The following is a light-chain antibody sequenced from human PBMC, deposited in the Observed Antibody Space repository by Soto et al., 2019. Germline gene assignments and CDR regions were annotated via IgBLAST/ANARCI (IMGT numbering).Light chain of an antibody. CDR3: QQYGNSPPGT. CDR1: QSLLYSSNNKNY. Sequence: DIVMTQSPNSLAVSLGERATINCKSSQSLLYSSNNKNYFGWYQQKPGQPPKLLISWASTREPGVPDRFSGSGSGTDFSLTISSLQAEDVAVYFCQQYGNSPPGTFGQGTRL. J-gene: IGKJ5*01. V-gene: IGKV4-1*01. CDR2: WAS.